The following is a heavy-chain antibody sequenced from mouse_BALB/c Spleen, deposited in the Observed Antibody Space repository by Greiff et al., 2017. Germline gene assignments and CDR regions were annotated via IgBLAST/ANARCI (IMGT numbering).Heavy chain of an antibody. Sequence: VQLQQPGAELVMPGASVKMSCKASGYTFTDYWMHWVKQRPGQGLEWIGAIDTSDSYTSYNQKFKGKATLTVDESSSTAYMQLSSLTSEDSAVYYCARWLLRNFDVWGAGTTVTVSS. CDR1: GYTFTDYW. CDR2: IDTSDSYT. J-gene: IGHJ1*01. V-gene: IGHV1-69*01. D-gene: IGHD2-3*01. CDR3: ARWLLRNFDV.